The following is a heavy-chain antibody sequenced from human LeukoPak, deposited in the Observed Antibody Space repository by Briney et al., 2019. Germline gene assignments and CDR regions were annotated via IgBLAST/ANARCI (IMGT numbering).Heavy chain of an antibody. Sequence: KTSETLSLTCTVSGGSISSSSYYWGWIRQPPGKGLGWIGSIYYSGSTYYNPSLKSRVTISVDTSKNQFSLKLSSVTATDTAVYYCATNIVATMWGYYFDYWGQGTLVTVSS. CDR2: IYYSGST. CDR3: ATNIVATMWGYYFDY. D-gene: IGHD5-12*01. V-gene: IGHV4-39*01. J-gene: IGHJ4*02. CDR1: GGSISSSSYY.